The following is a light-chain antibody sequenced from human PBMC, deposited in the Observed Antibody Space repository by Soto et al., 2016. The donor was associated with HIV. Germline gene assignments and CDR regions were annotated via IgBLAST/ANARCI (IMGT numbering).Light chain of an antibody. Sequence: DIQMTQTPSSLSASVGDRVTITCRASQSISSYLNWYQQKPGKAPNLLIYKASSLESRVPSRFSGSGSGTEFTLTIISLQPDDFATYYCQQYNSYSWTFGQGTKVEIK. CDR1: QSISSY. J-gene: IGKJ1*01. CDR2: KAS. V-gene: IGKV1-5*03. CDR3: QQYNSYSWT.